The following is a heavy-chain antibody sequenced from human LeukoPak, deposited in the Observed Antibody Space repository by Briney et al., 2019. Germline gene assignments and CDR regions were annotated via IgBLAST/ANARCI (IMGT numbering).Heavy chain of an antibody. J-gene: IGHJ4*02. CDR2: IIPIFGTA. Sequence: ASVKVSCKASGGTFSSYAISWVRQAPGQGLEWMGGIIPIFGTANYAQKLQGRVTMTTDTSTSTAYMELRSLRSDDTAVYYCARAKLRSSSGAYWGQGTLVTVSS. V-gene: IGHV1-69*05. CDR1: GGTFSSYA. D-gene: IGHD6-6*01. CDR3: ARAKLRSSSGAY.